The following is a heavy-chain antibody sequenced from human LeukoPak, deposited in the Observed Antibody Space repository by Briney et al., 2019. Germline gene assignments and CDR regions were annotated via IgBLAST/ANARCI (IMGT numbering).Heavy chain of an antibody. CDR2: IYYSGST. CDR1: YY. J-gene: IGHJ3*02. D-gene: IGHD3-22*01. Sequence: YYWGWIRQPPGKGLEWIGSIYYSGSTYYNPSLKSRVTISVDTSKNQFSLKLSSVTAADTAVYYCARPQKSTKYYYDSSGYHDAFDIWGRGTMVTVSS. V-gene: IGHV4-39*01. CDR3: ARPQKSTKYYYDSSGYHDAFDI.